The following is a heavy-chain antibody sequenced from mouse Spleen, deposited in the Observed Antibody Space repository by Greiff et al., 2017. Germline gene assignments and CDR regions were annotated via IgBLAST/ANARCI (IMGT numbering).Heavy chain of an antibody. CDR1: GFTFSDYY. CDR2: ISDGGSYT. V-gene: IGHV5-4*02. D-gene: IGHD3-1*01. CDR3: AREGGQLGLREETWYFDY. J-gene: IGHJ2*01. Sequence: EVQLVESGGGLVKPGGSLKLSCAASGFTFSDYYMYWVRQTPEKRLEWVATISDGGSYTYYPDSVKGRFTISRDNAKNNLYLQMSSLKSEDTAMYYCAREGGQLGLREETWYFDYWGQGTTLTVSS.